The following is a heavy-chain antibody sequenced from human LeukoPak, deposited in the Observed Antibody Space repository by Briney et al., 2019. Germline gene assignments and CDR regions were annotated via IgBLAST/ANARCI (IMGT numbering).Heavy chain of an antibody. Sequence: ASVKVSCKASGGTFSSYAISWVRQAPGQGLEWMGGIIPIFGTANYAQKFQGRVTITADKSTSTAYMELSSLRSEDTAVYYCGRARWVKGDPYYYYYMDVWGKGTTVTISS. CDR3: GRARWVKGDPYYYYYMDV. J-gene: IGHJ6*03. CDR1: GGTFSSYA. D-gene: IGHD3-10*01. CDR2: IIPIFGTA. V-gene: IGHV1-69*06.